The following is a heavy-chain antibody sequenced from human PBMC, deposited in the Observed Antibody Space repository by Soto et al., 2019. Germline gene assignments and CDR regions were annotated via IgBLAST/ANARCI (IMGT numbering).Heavy chain of an antibody. V-gene: IGHV3-21*01. D-gene: IGHD2-2*02. CDR1: GFTFSSYS. J-gene: IGHJ6*02. CDR3: ARAGPPHVSPAAIPEFLYYYYGMDV. CDR2: ISSSSSYI. Sequence: EVQLVESGGGLVKPGGSLRLSCAASGFTFSSYSMNWVRQAPGKGLEWVSSISSSSSYIYYADSVKGRFTISRDNAKNSLYLQMNSLRAEDTAVYYCARAGPPHVSPAAIPEFLYYYYGMDVWGQGTTVTVSS.